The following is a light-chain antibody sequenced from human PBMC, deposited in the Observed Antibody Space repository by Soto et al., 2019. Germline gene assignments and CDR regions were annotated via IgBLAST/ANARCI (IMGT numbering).Light chain of an antibody. Sequence: QSALTQPASVSGSPGQSITISCTGTISDVGGYDYVSWYQQHPGKAPKLMIYDVSKRPSGVSNRFSGSKSGNTASLTISGLQADDEADYYCSSYTTSSTYVFGTGTKVTVL. J-gene: IGLJ1*01. CDR1: ISDVGGYDY. CDR2: DVS. CDR3: SSYTTSSTYV. V-gene: IGLV2-14*01.